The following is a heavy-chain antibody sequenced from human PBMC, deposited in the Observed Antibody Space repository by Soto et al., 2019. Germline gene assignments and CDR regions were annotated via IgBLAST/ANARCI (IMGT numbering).Heavy chain of an antibody. V-gene: IGHV3-74*01. J-gene: IGHJ3*02. CDR1: GFTLSTYW. CDR2: INGDGSST. Sequence: PGGSLRLSCAASGFTLSTYWMHWVRQSPEKGLVWVSRINGDGSSTAYADSVKGRFTISRDNSRDTLYLQMNSLRAEDTAVYYCAKVGPGYAFHIWRQGTMVTVS. D-gene: IGHD3-16*01. CDR3: AKVGPGYAFHI.